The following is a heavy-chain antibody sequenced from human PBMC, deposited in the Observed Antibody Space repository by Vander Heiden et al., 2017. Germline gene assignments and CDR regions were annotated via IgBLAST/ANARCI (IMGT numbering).Heavy chain of an antibody. Sequence: QVQLVESGGGVVQSGRSLRLSCAASGSTISNYAMHWVRQAPGKGLEWVAVVSHDGSNEYYADSVEGRFTISRDNSKKTLYLQMNSLRAEDTALYYCAKGVFRGSYYFDYWGQGSLVTVSS. D-gene: IGHD3-16*01. V-gene: IGHV3-30*18. J-gene: IGHJ4*02. CDR1: GSTISNYA. CDR2: VSHDGSNE. CDR3: AKGVFRGSYYFDY.